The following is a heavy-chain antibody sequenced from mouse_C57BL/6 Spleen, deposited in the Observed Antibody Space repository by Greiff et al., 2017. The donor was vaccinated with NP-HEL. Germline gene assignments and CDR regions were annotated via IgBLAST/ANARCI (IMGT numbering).Heavy chain of an antibody. CDR3: AKGSYSNYGAWFAY. V-gene: IGHV2-3*01. CDR2: IWGDGST. J-gene: IGHJ3*01. D-gene: IGHD2-5*01. CDR1: GFSLTSYG. Sequence: VKLVESGPGLVAPSQSLSITCTVSGFSLTSYGVSWVRQPPGKGLEWLGVIWGDGSTNYHSALISRLSISKDNSKSQVFLKLNSLQTDDTATYYCAKGSYSNYGAWFAYWGQGTLVTVCA.